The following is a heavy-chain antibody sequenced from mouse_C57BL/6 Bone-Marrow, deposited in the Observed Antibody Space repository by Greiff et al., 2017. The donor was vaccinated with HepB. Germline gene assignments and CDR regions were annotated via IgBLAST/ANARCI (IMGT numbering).Heavy chain of an antibody. V-gene: IGHV1-85*01. CDR1: GYTFTSYD. CDR3: ARRGYYYGSSYPGYWYFDV. CDR2: IYPRDGST. D-gene: IGHD1-1*01. J-gene: IGHJ1*03. Sequence: VQLQQSGPELVKPGASVKLSCKASGYTFTSYDINWVKQRPGQGLEWIGWIYPRDGSTKYNEKFKGKATLTVDTSSSTAYMELLSLTSEDSAVYFCARRGYYYGSSYPGYWYFDVWGTGTTVTVSS.